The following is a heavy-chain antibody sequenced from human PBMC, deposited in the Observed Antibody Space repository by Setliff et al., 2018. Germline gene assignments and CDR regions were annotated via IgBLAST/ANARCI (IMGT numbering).Heavy chain of an antibody. V-gene: IGHV1-3*01. J-gene: IGHJ6*03. CDR2: INAGNGNT. D-gene: IGHD3-3*01. CDR3: ARDRVPPLFGVGSYYYMDV. CDR1: GYTFTIYA. Sequence: GASVKVSCKASGYTFTIYAIHWVRQAPGQRLEWMGWINAGNGNTKYSQKFQGRVTITRDTSASTAYMELSSLRSEDTAVYYCARDRVPPLFGVGSYYYMDVWGKGTTVTVSS.